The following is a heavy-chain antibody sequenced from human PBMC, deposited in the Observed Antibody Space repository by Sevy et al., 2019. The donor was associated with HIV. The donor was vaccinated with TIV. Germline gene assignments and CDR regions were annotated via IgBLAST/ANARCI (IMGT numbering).Heavy chain of an antibody. CDR2: IWYDGSNK. D-gene: IGHD3-3*01. Sequence: GESLKISCAASGFSFSSYGMHWVRQAAGKGLECVAVIWYDGSNKYYADSVKGRFTISRDNSKNTLYLQMNSLRAEDTAVYYCARGHDFWSGYSTYYYYGMDVWGQGTTVTVSS. J-gene: IGHJ6*02. CDR3: ARGHDFWSGYSTYYYYGMDV. CDR1: GFSFSSYG. V-gene: IGHV3-33*01.